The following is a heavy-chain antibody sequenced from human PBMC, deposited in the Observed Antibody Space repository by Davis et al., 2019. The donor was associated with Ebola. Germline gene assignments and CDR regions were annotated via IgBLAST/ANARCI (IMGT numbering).Heavy chain of an antibody. Sequence: SETLSLTCTVSGGSISSSSYYWGWIRQPPGKGLEWIGSLFYTGSTYHNPSLKSRVTISVDTSKNEFSLKLSSVTAADTAVYYCARQVDSYNPAFDYWGQGTLVTVSS. CDR2: LFYTGST. CDR1: GGSISSSSYY. D-gene: IGHD5-18*01. V-gene: IGHV4-39*01. J-gene: IGHJ4*02. CDR3: ARQVDSYNPAFDY.